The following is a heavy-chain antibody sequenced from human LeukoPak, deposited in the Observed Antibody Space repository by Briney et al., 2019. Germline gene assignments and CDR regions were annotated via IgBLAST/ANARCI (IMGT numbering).Heavy chain of an antibody. Sequence: GGSLRLSCAASGFTFSSYGMHWVRQAPGKGLEWVAVIWYDGSNKYYADSVKGRFTISRDNFKNTLYLQMNSLRAEDTAVYYCARDYCSSTSCYFDYWGQGTLVTVSS. D-gene: IGHD2-2*01. CDR3: ARDYCSSTSCYFDY. CDR1: GFTFSSYG. CDR2: IWYDGSNK. V-gene: IGHV3-33*01. J-gene: IGHJ4*02.